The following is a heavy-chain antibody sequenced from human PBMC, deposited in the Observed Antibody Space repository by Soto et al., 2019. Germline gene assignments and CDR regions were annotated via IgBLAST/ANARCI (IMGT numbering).Heavy chain of an antibody. J-gene: IGHJ4*02. CDR1: GGSISSGDYY. CDR3: AGGRDYYDSSGYKALDE. V-gene: IGHV4-30-4*01. D-gene: IGHD3-22*01. CDR2: IYYSGST. Sequence: SETLSLTCTVSGGSISSGDYYWSWIRQPPGKGLEWIGYIYYSGSTYYNPPLKSRVTISVDTSKNQFSLKLSSVTAADTAVYYCAGGRDYYDSSGYKALDEWGQGTLVTVSS.